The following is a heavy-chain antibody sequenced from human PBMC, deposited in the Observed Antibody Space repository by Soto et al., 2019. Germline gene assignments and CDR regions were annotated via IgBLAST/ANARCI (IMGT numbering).Heavy chain of an antibody. V-gene: IGHV1-69*13. Sequence: SVKVSCKASGGTFSSYAISWVRKAPGQGLEWMGGIIPISGTANYAQKFQGRVTITADESTSTAYMELSSLRSEDAAVYYCARSQGSSTSLEIYYYYYYGMDVWGQGTTVTVSS. CDR2: IIPISGTA. CDR1: GGTFSSYA. CDR3: ARSQGSSTSLEIYYYYYYGMDV. J-gene: IGHJ6*02. D-gene: IGHD2-2*01.